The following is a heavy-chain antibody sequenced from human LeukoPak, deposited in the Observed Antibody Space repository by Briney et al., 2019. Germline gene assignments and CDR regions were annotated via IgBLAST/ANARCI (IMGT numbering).Heavy chain of an antibody. V-gene: IGHV3-48*04. CDR1: GFPFTTHA. CDR2: ISSSGSTI. CDR3: AELGITMIGGV. D-gene: IGHD3-10*02. J-gene: IGHJ6*04. Sequence: GSLRLSCAASGFPFTTHAMSWVRQAPGKGLEWVSYISSSGSTIYYADSVKGRFTISRDNAKNSLYLQMNSLRAEDTAVYYCAELGITMIGGVWGKGTTVTISS.